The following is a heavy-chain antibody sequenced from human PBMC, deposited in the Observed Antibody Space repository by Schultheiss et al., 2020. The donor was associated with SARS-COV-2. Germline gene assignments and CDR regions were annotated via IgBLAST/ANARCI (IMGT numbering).Heavy chain of an antibody. CDR1: GYTFTSYG. Sequence: GESLKVSCKASGYTFTSYGISWVRQAPGQGLEWMGWISAYNGNTNYAQKIKDRVTMTTDTSTNTAYMELRSLRSDDTAVYYCARQSYVRGIHRADDAYDIWGQGTMVTVSS. V-gene: IGHV1-18*04. CDR2: ISAYNGNT. D-gene: IGHD3-16*02. CDR3: ARQSYVRGIHRADDAYDI. J-gene: IGHJ3*02.